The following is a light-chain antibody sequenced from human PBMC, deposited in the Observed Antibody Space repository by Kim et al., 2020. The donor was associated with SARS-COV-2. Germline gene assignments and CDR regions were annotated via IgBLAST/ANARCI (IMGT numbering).Light chain of an antibody. CDR2: GAS. CDR1: QSVTSSY. CDR3: QLYGSSPGFT. V-gene: IGKV3-20*01. J-gene: IGKJ2*01. Sequence: EIVLTQSPGTLSLSPGDRATLSCRASQSVTSSYLAWYQQKPGQAPRLLIYGASSRATGIPDRFSGSGSGTDFTLTINRLEPEDFAVYYCQLYGSSPGFTFGQGTKLEIK.